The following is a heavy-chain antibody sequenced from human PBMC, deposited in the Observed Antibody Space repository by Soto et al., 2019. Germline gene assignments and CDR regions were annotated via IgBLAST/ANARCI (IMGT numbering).Heavy chain of an antibody. CDR2: IWYDGRNE. J-gene: IGHJ3*02. V-gene: IGHV3-33*06. Sequence: QVQLVASGGGVVQPGTSLRLSCAASGFTFRSNGMHWVRQAPGKGLEWVSVIWYDGRNENYADSVRGRFTISRDNSKNMVYLQMNSLRAEDTATYFCAKVGPYQSLDIWGQGTMVTVSS. CDR1: GFTFRSNG. CDR3: AKVGPYQSLDI.